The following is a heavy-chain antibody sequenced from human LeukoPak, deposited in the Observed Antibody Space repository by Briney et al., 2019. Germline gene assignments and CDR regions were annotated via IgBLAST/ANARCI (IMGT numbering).Heavy chain of an antibody. J-gene: IGHJ4*02. D-gene: IGHD3-22*01. Sequence: PVKVSCKASGGTFSSYAISWVRQAPGQGLEWMGGIIPIFGTANYAQKFQGRVTITAGESTSTAYMELSSLRSDDTAVYYCARDQVLGYYYDSSGYFGYWGQGTLVTVSS. V-gene: IGHV1-69*13. CDR2: IIPIFGTA. CDR1: GGTFSSYA. CDR3: ARDQVLGYYYDSSGYFGY.